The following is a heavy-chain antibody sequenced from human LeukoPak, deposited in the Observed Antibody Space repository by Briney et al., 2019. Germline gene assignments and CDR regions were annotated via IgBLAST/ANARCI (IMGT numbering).Heavy chain of an antibody. CDR3: ARDAYSSSSYYYYMDV. CDR1: GYTFTSYG. V-gene: IGHV1-18*01. J-gene: IGHJ6*03. CDR2: ISAYNGNT. D-gene: IGHD6-6*01. Sequence: ASVKVSCKASGYTFTSYGISWVRRAPGQGLEWMGWISAYNGNTNYAQKLQGRVTMTTDTSTSTAYMELRSLRSDDTAVYYCARDAYSSSSYYYYMDVWGKGTTVTVSS.